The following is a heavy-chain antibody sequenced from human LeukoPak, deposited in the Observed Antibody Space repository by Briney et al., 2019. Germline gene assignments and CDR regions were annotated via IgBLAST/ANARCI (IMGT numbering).Heavy chain of an antibody. CDR1: GFTFSSYA. Sequence: GGSLRLSCAASGFTFSSYAMSWVRQAPGKGLEWVSSISSSSGYIYYADSVKGRFTISRDNAKNSLYLQMNSLRAEDTAVYYCAREGRYPHAFDIWGQGTMVTVSS. D-gene: IGHD3-9*01. V-gene: IGHV3-21*01. J-gene: IGHJ3*02. CDR2: ISSSSGYI. CDR3: AREGRYPHAFDI.